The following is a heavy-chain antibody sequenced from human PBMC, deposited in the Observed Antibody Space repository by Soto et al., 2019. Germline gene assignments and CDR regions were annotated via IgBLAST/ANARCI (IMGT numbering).Heavy chain of an antibody. CDR1: EFPFSDYT. J-gene: IGHJ5*02. CDR3: ARDRRTKGYCSSSSWDASAP. V-gene: IGHV3-21*02. Sequence: EVQLVESGGGLVKPGGSLRLSCAGSEFPFSDYTMTWVRQAPGKGLEWVSSISRRSVYIYYADSVKGRFTISRDNAKNALSLQMNSLRAEDTAVYYCARDRRTKGYCSSSSWDASAPWGQGTLVTVSS. CDR2: ISRRSVYI. D-gene: IGHD2-2*01.